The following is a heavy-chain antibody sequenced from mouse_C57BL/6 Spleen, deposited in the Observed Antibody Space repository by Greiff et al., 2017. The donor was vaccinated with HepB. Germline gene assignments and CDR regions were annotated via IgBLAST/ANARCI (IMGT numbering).Heavy chain of an antibody. CDR2: IDPETGGT. J-gene: IGHJ2*01. CDR1: GYTFTDYE. Sequence: VQLQQSGAELVRPGASVTLSCKASGYTFTDYEMHWVKQTPVHGLEWIGAIDPETGGTAYNQKFKGKAILTADKSSSTAYMELRSLTSEDSAVSYCTRRGSNYAYFDYWGQGTTLTVSS. CDR3: TRRGSNYAYFDY. D-gene: IGHD2-5*01. V-gene: IGHV1-15*01.